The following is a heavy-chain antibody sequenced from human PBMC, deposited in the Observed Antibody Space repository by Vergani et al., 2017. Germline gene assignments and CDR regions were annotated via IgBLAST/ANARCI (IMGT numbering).Heavy chain of an antibody. V-gene: IGHV4-34*01. CDR3: ARRIVGAMGSRDLDY. J-gene: IGHJ4*02. CDR2: INHSGST. Sequence: QVQLQQWGAGLLKPSETLSLTCAVYGGSFSGYYWSWIRQPPGKGLEWIGEINHSGSTNYNPSLKSRVTISVDTSKNQFSRKLSSVTAADTAVYYCARRIVGAMGSRDLDYWGQGTLVTVSS. CDR1: GGSFSGYY. D-gene: IGHD1-26*01.